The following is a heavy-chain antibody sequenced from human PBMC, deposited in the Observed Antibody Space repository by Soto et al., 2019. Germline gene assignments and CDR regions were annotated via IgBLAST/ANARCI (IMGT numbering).Heavy chain of an antibody. V-gene: IGHV5-51*01. CDR1: GYSFTYYW. CDR2: IYPSDSDT. Sequence: LKISCKGSGYSFTYYWVGWVRQMPGKGLEWMGIIYPSDSDTRYSPSSQGQVTISADKSISTAYLQWSSLKAPDTAMYYCARLRRGSSIKGHPYDKDVCGQGTTVTVS. CDR3: ARLRRGSSIKGHPYDKDV. D-gene: IGHD2-2*01. J-gene: IGHJ6*02.